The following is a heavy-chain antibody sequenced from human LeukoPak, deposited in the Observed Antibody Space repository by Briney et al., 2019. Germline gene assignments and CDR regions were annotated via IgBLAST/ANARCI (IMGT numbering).Heavy chain of an antibody. J-gene: IGHJ4*02. V-gene: IGHV3-48*01. CDR1: GFTFSTYA. D-gene: IGHD1-1*01. CDR3: ARDSIQLWPNAIDF. CDR2: ISSSSINI. Sequence: PGGSLRLSCAVSGFTFSTYAMTWVRQAPGKGLEWISYISSSSINIHYGDSVKGRFTISRDNAENSLYLQMNSLRAEDTAVYYCARDSIQLWPNAIDFWGQGTLVTVSS.